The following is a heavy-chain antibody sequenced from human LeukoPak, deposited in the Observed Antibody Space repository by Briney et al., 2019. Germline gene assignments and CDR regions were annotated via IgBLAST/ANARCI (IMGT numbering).Heavy chain of an antibody. D-gene: IGHD6-13*01. CDR3: ARGGYSSSWYHFDY. CDR1: GFTFSDYY. Sequence: PGGSLRLSCAASGFTFSDYYMSWIRQAPGKGLEWVSYISSSGSTIYYADSVKGRFTISRDNSKNTLFLQMNSLRAEDTAVYYCARGGYSSSWYHFDYWGQGTLVTVSS. V-gene: IGHV3-11*01. J-gene: IGHJ4*02. CDR2: ISSSGSTI.